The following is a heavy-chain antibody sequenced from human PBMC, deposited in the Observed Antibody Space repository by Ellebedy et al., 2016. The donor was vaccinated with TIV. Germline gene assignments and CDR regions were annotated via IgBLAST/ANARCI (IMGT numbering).Heavy chain of an antibody. Sequence: AASVKVSCKASGYSFTSYGLSWVRQAPGQGLEWMGWISPDNGNTNYAQKLQGRVTMTTDTPTSTAHMELRSLRSDDTAVYYCASDGRYGGGWRLDHWGQGTLVTVSS. CDR1: GYSFTSYG. J-gene: IGHJ4*02. D-gene: IGHD6-19*01. V-gene: IGHV1-18*01. CDR3: ASDGRYGGGWRLDH. CDR2: ISPDNGNT.